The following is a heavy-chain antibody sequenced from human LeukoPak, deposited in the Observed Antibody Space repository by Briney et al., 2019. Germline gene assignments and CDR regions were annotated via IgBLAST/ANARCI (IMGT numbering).Heavy chain of an antibody. CDR1: GFTFTNYA. CDR2: IYSGGST. V-gene: IGHV3-66*01. D-gene: IGHD6-19*01. CDR3: ARDQYSSGWYPGAFDI. J-gene: IGHJ3*02. Sequence: GGSLRLSCAASGFTFTNYAMSWVRQAPGKGLEWVSVIYSGGSTYYADSVKGRFTISRDNSKNTLYLQMNSLRAEDTAVYYCARDQYSSGWYPGAFDIWGQGTMVTVSS.